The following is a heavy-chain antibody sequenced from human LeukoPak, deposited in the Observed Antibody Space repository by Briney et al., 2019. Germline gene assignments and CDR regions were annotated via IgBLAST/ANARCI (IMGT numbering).Heavy chain of an antibody. Sequence: GGSLRLSCEASGFTFSTFAMIWVRQAPGKGLEWVAFIRYDGSNKYYADSVKGRFTISRDNSKNTLYLQMNSLRAEDTAVYYCAKRGYTMVRGIYYYYMDVWGKGTTVTISS. J-gene: IGHJ6*03. CDR2: IRYDGSNK. CDR1: GFTFSTFA. V-gene: IGHV3-30*02. CDR3: AKRGYTMVRGIYYYYMDV. D-gene: IGHD3-10*01.